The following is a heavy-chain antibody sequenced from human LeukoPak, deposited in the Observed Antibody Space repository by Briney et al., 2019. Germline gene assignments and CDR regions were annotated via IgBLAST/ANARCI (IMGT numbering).Heavy chain of an antibody. CDR1: GFTFSSYA. V-gene: IGHV3-30-3*01. J-gene: IGHJ4*02. CDR3: ARVPGYDSSGYFDY. D-gene: IGHD3-22*01. Sequence: GGSLRLSCAASGFTFSSYAMHWVRQAPGKGLEWVAVISYDGSNKYYADSVKGRFTISRDNSKDTLYLQMNSLRAGDTAVYYCARVPGYDSSGYFDYWGQGTLVTVSS. CDR2: ISYDGSNK.